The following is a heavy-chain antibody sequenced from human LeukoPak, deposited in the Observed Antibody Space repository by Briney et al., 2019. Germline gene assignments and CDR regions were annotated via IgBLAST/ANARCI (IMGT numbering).Heavy chain of an antibody. CDR3: AREGITGGWPIVPAATYAFDI. CDR2: INPDDGST. D-gene: IGHD2-2*01. Sequence: PGGSLRLSCAASGFTFRKYWLHWVRQAPGKGLVWVSRINPDDGSTSYADSVKGRFTISRDNAKSSLYLQMNSLRAEDTAVYYCAREGITGGWPIVPAATYAFDIWGQGTMVTVSS. V-gene: IGHV3-74*01. J-gene: IGHJ3*02. CDR1: GFTFRKYW.